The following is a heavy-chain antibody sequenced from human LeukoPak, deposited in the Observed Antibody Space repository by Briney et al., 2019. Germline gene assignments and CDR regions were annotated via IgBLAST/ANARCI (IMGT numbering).Heavy chain of an antibody. Sequence: PGGALRLSCAASGFTFSSYWMSWVRQAPGKGLEWVANIKQDGSEKYYVDSVKGRFTISRDNAKNSLYLQMNSLRAEDTAVYYCARDRMQRFLEWPRHYYYMDVWGKGTTVTVSS. V-gene: IGHV3-7*01. CDR1: GFTFSSYW. CDR2: IKQDGSEK. J-gene: IGHJ6*03. CDR3: ARDRMQRFLEWPRHYYYMDV. D-gene: IGHD3-3*01.